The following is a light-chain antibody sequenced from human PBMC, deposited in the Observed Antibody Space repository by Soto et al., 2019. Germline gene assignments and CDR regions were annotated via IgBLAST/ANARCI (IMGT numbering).Light chain of an antibody. CDR1: SSNIGTNY. V-gene: IGLV1-51*01. CDR2: DND. CDR3: GTWDSSLSSGV. J-gene: IGLJ3*02. Sequence: QSVLTQPPSVSAVAGQKVTISCSGSSSNIGTNYLSWYQQLPGTAPKLLIYDNDKRPSGIPDRFSGSKSGTSATLAITGLQTGDEADYYCGTWDSSLSSGVFGAGTQLTVL.